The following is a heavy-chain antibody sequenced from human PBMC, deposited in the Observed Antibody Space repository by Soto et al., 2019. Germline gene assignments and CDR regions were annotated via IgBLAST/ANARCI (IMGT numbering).Heavy chain of an antibody. CDR1: GSSISPYY. CDR3: VRVGGYYGDYPNFDY. J-gene: IGHJ4*02. D-gene: IGHD4-17*01. V-gene: IGHV4-59*01. CDR2: IYYTGST. Sequence: PSETLSLTCSVSGSSISPYYWSWLRQSPGKGLEWIGYIYYTGSTKYNPSLKSRVTISVETTKKQFSLRLRSVTAADTAVYYCVRVGGYYGDYPNFDYWGQGTLVTVS.